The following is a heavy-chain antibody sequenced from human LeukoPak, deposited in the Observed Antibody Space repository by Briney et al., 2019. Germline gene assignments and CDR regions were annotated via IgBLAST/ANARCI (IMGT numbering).Heavy chain of an antibody. CDR2: ISNGGVT. V-gene: IGHV4-59*13. J-gene: IGHJ4*02. CDR3: ARERTRVTGWGL. D-gene: IGHD2-2*01. CDR1: DGYISSYY. Sequence: SETLSLTCSVSDGYISSYYWHWIRQPPGKGLEWIGYISNGGVTTYSPSLQSRVTISVDTSNNQFSLKVASLTAADTAVYYCARERTRVTGWGLWGQGTLVTVSS.